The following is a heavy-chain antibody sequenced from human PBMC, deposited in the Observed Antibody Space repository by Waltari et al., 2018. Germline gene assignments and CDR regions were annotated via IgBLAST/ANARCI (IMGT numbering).Heavy chain of an antibody. CDR3: ARNKVELDY. V-gene: IGHV3-21*02. Sequence: EVQLVESGGGLVKPGGSLRLSCTASGCTFNTYSMNWVRQAPGKGLEWVSSISSSSSYIYYSDSVKGRFTISRDNARNSLYLQMNSLRAEDTAVYYCARNKVELDYWGQGTLVTVSS. CDR2: ISSSSSYI. J-gene: IGHJ4*02. CDR1: GCTFNTYS. D-gene: IGHD1-7*01.